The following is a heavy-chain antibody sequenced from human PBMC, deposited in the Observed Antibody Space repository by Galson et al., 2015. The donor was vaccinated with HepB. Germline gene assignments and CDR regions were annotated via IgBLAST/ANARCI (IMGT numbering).Heavy chain of an antibody. V-gene: IGHV1-69*04. CDR2: IIPILGIA. CDR3: ASAFNVDTARGDAFDL. D-gene: IGHD5-18*01. Sequence: SVKVSCKASGGTFSSYAISWVRQAPGQGLEWMGRIIPILGIANYAQKFQGRVTITADKSTSTAYMELSSLRSEDTAVYYCASAFNVDTARGDAFDLWGQGTMVTVSS. J-gene: IGHJ3*01. CDR1: GGTFSSYA.